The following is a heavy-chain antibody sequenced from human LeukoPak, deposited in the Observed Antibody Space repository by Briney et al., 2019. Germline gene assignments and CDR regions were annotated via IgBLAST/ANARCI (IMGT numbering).Heavy chain of an antibody. CDR1: GLTGSHNY. J-gene: IGHJ5*02. CDR3: IVFGDSNH. Sequence: GGSLRLSCAASGLTGSHNYVSWVRQAPGKGLEWVSAIHTSGDTCYADSVKGRFTISRDTTKNTLYLQINSLRVEDTAVYYCIVFGDSNHWGQGTLVTVSS. D-gene: IGHD4-17*01. V-gene: IGHV3-53*01. CDR2: IHTSGDT.